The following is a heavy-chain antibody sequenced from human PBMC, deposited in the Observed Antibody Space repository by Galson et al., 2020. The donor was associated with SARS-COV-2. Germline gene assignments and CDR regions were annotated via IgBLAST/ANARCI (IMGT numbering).Heavy chain of an antibody. J-gene: IGHJ6*02. D-gene: IGHD1-26*01. Sequence: GGSLRLSCATSGFTFTNYAITWVRQAPGKGLEWVSAMSGRGGSTYYADSVKGRFTISRDNSKNTVYLEMNNLRGEDTAVYYCAKDLSGSYSVFYYGMDDWGQGTTVTVSS. CDR2: MSGRGGST. V-gene: IGHV3-23*01. CDR3: AKDLSGSYSVFYYGMDD. CDR1: GFTFTNYA.